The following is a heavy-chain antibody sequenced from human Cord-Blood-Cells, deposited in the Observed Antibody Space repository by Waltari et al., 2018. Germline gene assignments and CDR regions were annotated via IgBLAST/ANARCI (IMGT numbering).Heavy chain of an antibody. CDR1: GGSFSGYY. J-gene: IGHJ4*02. CDR3: ARGELIAAAYYFDY. CDR2: INHSGST. V-gene: IGHV4-34*01. D-gene: IGHD6-13*01. Sequence: QVQLQQWGAGLLKPSETLSLTCAVYGGSFSGYYWSWIRQPPGKGLEWIGEINHSGSTNYNPSLKSPVTISVDTSKNQFSLKLSSVTAADTAVYYCARGELIAAAYYFDYWGQGTLVTVSS.